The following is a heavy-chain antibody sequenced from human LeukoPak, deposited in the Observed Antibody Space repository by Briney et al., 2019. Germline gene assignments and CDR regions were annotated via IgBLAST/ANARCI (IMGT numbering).Heavy chain of an antibody. CDR3: AKDAERGFDFSNSLQS. CDR1: GFIFSHYA. CDR2: XWNDGSDK. Sequence: GGSLRLSCATSGFIFSHYAMHWVRQAPGKGLEXXXXXWNDGSDKYYGDSVKGRFTISRDNSKKTVYLQMSSLRVEDTAVYYCAKDAERGFDFSNSLQSWGQGTLVTVSS. J-gene: IGHJ4*02. D-gene: IGHD4-11*01. V-gene: IGHV3-33*06.